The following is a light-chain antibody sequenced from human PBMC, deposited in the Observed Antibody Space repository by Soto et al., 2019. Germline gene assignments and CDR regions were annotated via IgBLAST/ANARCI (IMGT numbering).Light chain of an antibody. CDR3: QVWNGRSFQGV. Sequence: YELTQPPSVSVAPGQTASIACGGDSIGTKSVNWYQQRPGQAPVVVVYDDSDRPTGIPERFSGSNSGNTATLTISRVEAGDEADYYCQVWNGRSFQGVFGPGTKVTVL. V-gene: IGLV3-21*02. CDR1: SIGTKS. J-gene: IGLJ1*01. CDR2: DDS.